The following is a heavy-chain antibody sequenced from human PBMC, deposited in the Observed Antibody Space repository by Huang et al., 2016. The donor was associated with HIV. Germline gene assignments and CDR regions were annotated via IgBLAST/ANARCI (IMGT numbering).Heavy chain of an antibody. D-gene: IGHD3-10*01. CDR1: GYTFSDYY. V-gene: IGHV3-11*04. CDR3: ARGDHFYNSGTYFNPDF. Sequence: QVQLVESGGDLVKPGGSLRLSCAASGYTFSDYYMSWIRQFPGKGREWVAYITASGRTIKYADSVRGRFTISRDNSNNSLYLQMSSLRADDTAVYYCARGDHFYNSGTYFNPDFWGQGTLVSVS. J-gene: IGHJ4*02. CDR2: ITASGRTI.